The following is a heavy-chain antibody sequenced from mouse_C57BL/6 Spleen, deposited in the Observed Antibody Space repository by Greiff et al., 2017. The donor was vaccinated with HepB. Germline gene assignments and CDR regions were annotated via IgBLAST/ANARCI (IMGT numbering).Heavy chain of an antibody. V-gene: IGHV5-4*03. CDR2: ISDGGSYT. Sequence: EVKLMESGGGLVKPGGSLKLSCAASGFTFSSYAMSWVRQTPEKRLEWVATISDGGSYTYYPDNVKGRFTISRDNAKNNLYLQMSHLKSEDTAMYYCERRYDYDGPTWFAYWGQGTLVTVSA. J-gene: IGHJ3*01. D-gene: IGHD2-4*01. CDR1: GFTFSSYA. CDR3: ERRYDYDGPTWFAY.